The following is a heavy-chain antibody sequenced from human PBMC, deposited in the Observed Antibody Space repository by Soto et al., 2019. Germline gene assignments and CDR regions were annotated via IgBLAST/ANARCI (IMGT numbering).Heavy chain of an antibody. D-gene: IGHD6-19*01. CDR3: ARNSSGWSFDS. CDR1: GDSINSNYY. J-gene: IGHJ4*02. Sequence: PSETLSLTCAVSGDSINSNYYCGCIRKPPGKGLEWIASIYNSVSTHYNPSLKSRVTISIDTSKKQFSLQLTSVTAADTAVYYCARNSSGWSFDSWGQGTRVTVSS. CDR2: IYNSVST. V-gene: IGHV4-38-2*01.